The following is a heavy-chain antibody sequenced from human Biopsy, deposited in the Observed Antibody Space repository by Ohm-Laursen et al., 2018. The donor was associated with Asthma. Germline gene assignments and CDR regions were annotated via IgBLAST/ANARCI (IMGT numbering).Heavy chain of an antibody. V-gene: IGHV3-30*04. J-gene: IGHJ6*02. CDR1: GFTFDNYT. CDR2: ISYDGRST. Sequence: SLRLSCAAFGFTFDNYTMHWVRQAPGKGLEWVTIISYDGRSTYYADSVEGRFTISRDNSKNTLFLQMSSLRPEDTAVYYCARGGLHYYEYYGMDVWGQGTTATVSS. CDR3: ARGGLHYYEYYGMDV. D-gene: IGHD2-21*02.